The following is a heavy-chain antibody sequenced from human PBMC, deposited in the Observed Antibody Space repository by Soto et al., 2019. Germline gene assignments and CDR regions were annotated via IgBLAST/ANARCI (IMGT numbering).Heavy chain of an antibody. CDR3: ARGGRGYCSGGSCYPYYYFDY. CDR2: ISSSSSYI. D-gene: IGHD2-15*01. V-gene: IGHV3-21*01. J-gene: IGHJ4*02. Sequence: GGSLRLSCAASGFTFSSYSMNWVRQAPGKGLEWVSSISSSSSYIYYADSVKGRFTISRDNAKNSLYLQMNSLRAEDTAVYYCARGGRGYCSGGSCYPYYYFDYWGQGTLVTVSS. CDR1: GFTFSSYS.